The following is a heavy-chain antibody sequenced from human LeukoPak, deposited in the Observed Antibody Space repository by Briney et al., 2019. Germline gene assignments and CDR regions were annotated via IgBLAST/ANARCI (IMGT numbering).Heavy chain of an antibody. J-gene: IGHJ4*02. CDR2: IQSKPDGGTA. Sequence: GGSLRLSCAASGFTFSEAWMNWVRQAPGKGLEWVGHIQSKPDGGTADYAAPVKGRFTISRDDSKNTLYLVINSLKTEDTAVYYCTTRGHLRGIDHWGQGTLVTVSS. V-gene: IGHV3-15*01. CDR3: TTRGHLRGIDH. CDR1: GFTFSEAW. D-gene: IGHD3-10*01.